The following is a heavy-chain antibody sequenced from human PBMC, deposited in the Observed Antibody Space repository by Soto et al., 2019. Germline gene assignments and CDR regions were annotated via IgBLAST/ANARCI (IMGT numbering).Heavy chain of an antibody. CDR3: ARHGDYGGNAYFDL. Sequence: SETLSLTCTVSGGSISSYYWSWIRQPPGKGLEWIGYIYYSGSTNYNPSLKSRVTISVDTSKNQFSLKLSSVTAADTAVYYCARHGDYGGNAYFDLWGRGTLVTVSS. J-gene: IGHJ2*01. V-gene: IGHV4-59*08. CDR2: IYYSGST. D-gene: IGHD4-17*01. CDR1: GGSISSYY.